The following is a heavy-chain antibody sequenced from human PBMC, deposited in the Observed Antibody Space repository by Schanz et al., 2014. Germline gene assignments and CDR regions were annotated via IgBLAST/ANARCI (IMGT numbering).Heavy chain of an antibody. J-gene: IGHJ4*02. V-gene: IGHV4-59*01. Sequence: QVQLQESGPGLVKPSETLSLTCAVSGGSISGYYWSWIRQPPGKGLEWIAFIHYSRGTNYNPSLKGRVTISMDTSKNQFSLKLSSVTAADTAVYYCARSLSGYKYYFDYWGQGALVTVSS. D-gene: IGHD3-22*01. CDR2: IHYSRGT. CDR1: GGSISGYY. CDR3: ARSLSGYKYYFDY.